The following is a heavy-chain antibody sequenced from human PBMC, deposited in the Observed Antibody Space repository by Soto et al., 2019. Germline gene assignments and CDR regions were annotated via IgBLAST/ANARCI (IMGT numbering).Heavy chain of an antibody. V-gene: IGHV3-64*01. CDR2: ITGNGGST. Sequence: EVQLVESGGGLVQPGGSVRLSCAASGYTLSSYGMHWVRQAPGKGLEYVSAITGNGGSTYYANSVKGRFTISRDNSKNTLYLQMGSLRADDMAVYYCARGRKDDYGDPGDFDYWGQGTLVTVSS. D-gene: IGHD4-17*01. CDR1: GYTLSSYG. CDR3: ARGRKDDYGDPGDFDY. J-gene: IGHJ4*02.